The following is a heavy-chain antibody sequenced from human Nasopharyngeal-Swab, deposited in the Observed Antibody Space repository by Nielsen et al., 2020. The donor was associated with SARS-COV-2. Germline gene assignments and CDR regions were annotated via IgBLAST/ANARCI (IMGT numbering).Heavy chain of an antibody. CDR2: INHSGST. CDR1: GGSFSGYY. Sequence: SETLSLTCAVYGGSFSGYYWSWIRQPPGKGLEWIGEINHSGSTNYNPSLKSRATISVDTSKNQFSLKLSSVTAADTAVYYCARGPLPRYCSGGSCYSRYYYYMDVWGKGTTVTVSS. V-gene: IGHV4-34*01. J-gene: IGHJ6*03. D-gene: IGHD2-15*01. CDR3: ARGPLPRYCSGGSCYSRYYYYMDV.